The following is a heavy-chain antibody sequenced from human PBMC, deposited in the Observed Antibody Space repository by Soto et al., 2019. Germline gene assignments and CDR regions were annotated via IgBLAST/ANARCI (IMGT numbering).Heavy chain of an antibody. CDR1: GFTFSSYA. CDR2: ISGSGGST. D-gene: IGHD2-2*01. Sequence: GGSLRLSCAASGFTFSSYAMSWVRQAPGKGLGWVSAISGSGGSTYYADSVKGRFTISRDNSKNTLYLQMNSLRAEDTAVYYCAKDRQVLTAQPYNWFDPWGQGTLVTVSS. CDR3: AKDRQVLTAQPYNWFDP. V-gene: IGHV3-23*01. J-gene: IGHJ5*02.